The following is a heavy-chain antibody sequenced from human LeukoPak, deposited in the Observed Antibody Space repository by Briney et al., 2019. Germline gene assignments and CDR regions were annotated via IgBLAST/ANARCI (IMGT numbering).Heavy chain of an antibody. J-gene: IGHJ4*02. CDR3: VRDRSD. CDR2: ITSSSSYI. CDR1: GFTFGTYT. Sequence: GGSLRLSCAASGFTFGTYTMNWVRQAPGKGLQWVSSITSSSSYIYYADSVRGRFTVSRDNAENSLYLQMNTLRVEDTAVYYCVRDRSDWGQGTLVTVSS. D-gene: IGHD3-10*01. V-gene: IGHV3-21*01.